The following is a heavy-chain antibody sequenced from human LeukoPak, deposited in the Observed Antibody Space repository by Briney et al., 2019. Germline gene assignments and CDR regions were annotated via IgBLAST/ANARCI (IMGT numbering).Heavy chain of an antibody. CDR3: AKDRSYHAQSIDY. CDR1: GFTFDDYA. CDR2: ISWYSGSI. J-gene: IGHJ4*02. V-gene: IGHV3-9*01. Sequence: GRSLRLSCAASGFTFDDYAMHWVRQAPGKGLEWVSGISWYSGSIGYADSVKGRFTISRDNAKNSLYLQMNSLRAEDTALYYCAKDRSYHAQSIDYRGQGTLVTVSS. D-gene: IGHD2-2*01.